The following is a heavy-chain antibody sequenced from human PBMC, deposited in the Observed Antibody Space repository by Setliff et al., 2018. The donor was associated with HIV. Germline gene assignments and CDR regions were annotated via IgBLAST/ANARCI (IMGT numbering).Heavy chain of an antibody. CDR1: GGSISSGAYY. CDR2: IYYSGST. CDR3: ARLDCSSSSGFVDY. V-gene: IGHV4-61*08. J-gene: IGHJ4*02. D-gene: IGHD2-2*01. Sequence: PSETLSLTCTVSGGSISSGAYYWSWIRQHPGKGLEWIGYIYYSGSTNYNPSLKSRVTISVDTSKNQFSLKLSSVTAADTAVYYCARLDCSSSSGFVDYWGQGTLVTVSS.